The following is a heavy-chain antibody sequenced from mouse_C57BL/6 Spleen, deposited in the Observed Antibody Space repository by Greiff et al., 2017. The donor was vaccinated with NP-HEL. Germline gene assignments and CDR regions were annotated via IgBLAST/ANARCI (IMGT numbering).Heavy chain of an antibody. D-gene: IGHD2-3*01. J-gene: IGHJ4*01. CDR3: ARDDPGYAMDY. V-gene: IGHV1-64*01. CDR1: GYTFTSYW. CDR2: IHPNSGST. Sequence: QVQLQQPGAELVKPGASVKLSCKASGYTFTSYWMHWVKQRPGQGLEWIGMIHPNSGSTNYNEKFKSKATLTVDKSSSTAYMQLSSLTSEDSAVYYCARDDPGYAMDYWGQGTSVTVSS.